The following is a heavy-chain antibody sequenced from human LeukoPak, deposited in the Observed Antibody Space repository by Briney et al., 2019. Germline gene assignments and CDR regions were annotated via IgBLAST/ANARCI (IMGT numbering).Heavy chain of an antibody. CDR3: ARFSSTWYVAFDM. D-gene: IGHD6-13*01. Sequence: SAGSLRLSCAASGFIISSYETGWVRQAPGKGLEWLSYINSGGTVYYSDSVKGRFTFSRDNAKNSLYLHMNSLRAEDTALYYCARFSSTWYVAFDMWGQGTMVTVSS. V-gene: IGHV3-48*03. CDR1: GFIISSYE. CDR2: INSGGTV. J-gene: IGHJ3*02.